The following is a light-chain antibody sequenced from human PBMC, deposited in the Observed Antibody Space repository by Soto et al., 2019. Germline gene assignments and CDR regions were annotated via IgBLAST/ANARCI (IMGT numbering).Light chain of an antibody. CDR1: QSLGGN. V-gene: IGKV3-20*01. Sequence: EIVLTQSPATLSVSPGDTATLSCRASQSLGGNLAWYQQKPGQAPRLLIYGASSRATGIPNRFSGSGSGTDFTLTISRLEPEDFAVYYCQQYGNSPQTFGQGTKVDIK. J-gene: IGKJ1*01. CDR3: QQYGNSPQT. CDR2: GAS.